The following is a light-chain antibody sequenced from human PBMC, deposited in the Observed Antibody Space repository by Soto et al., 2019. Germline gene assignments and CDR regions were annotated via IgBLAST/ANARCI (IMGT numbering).Light chain of an antibody. CDR2: AAS. J-gene: IGKJ3*01. CDR1: QSVSVTS. Sequence: EIVLTQSPGTLSLSPGERATLSCRASQSVSVTSLAWCQQKGGQAPRLLIYAASTRATGVPDRFSGTGSGTDFALTISRLETDDSAVYYCQQYGGSPFTFGPGTKVDIK. V-gene: IGKV3-20*01. CDR3: QQYGGSPFT.